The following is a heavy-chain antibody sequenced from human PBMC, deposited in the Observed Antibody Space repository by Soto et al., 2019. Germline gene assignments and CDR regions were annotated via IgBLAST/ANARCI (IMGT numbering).Heavy chain of an antibody. CDR2: ISAYNGNI. CDR1: AYTFTNYG. J-gene: IGHJ4*02. CDR3: ARSGRSWTLREFDS. Sequence: QVQLVQSGGEVKKPGASVKVSCKASAYTFTNYGISWVRQAPGQGLEWMGWISAYNGNINYAQKFGGRVTMTTDTSTSSAYLEVRSLRSDDTAVYYCARSGRSWTLREFDSWGQGTLVTVSS. D-gene: IGHD6-13*01. V-gene: IGHV1-18*01.